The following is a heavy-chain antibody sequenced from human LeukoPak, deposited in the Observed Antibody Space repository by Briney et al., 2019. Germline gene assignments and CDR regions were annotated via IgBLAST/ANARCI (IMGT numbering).Heavy chain of an antibody. D-gene: IGHD4-17*01. V-gene: IGHV3-21*01. Sequence: GGSLRLSCAASGFIFSSYAMNWVRQAPGKGLEWVSSISGSGSYIHYADSMKGRFTISRDNAKKSVYLHMSRLRAEDTAVYYCARGLGSGDYVANAFDFWGRGATVSVS. J-gene: IGHJ3*01. CDR1: GFIFSSYA. CDR3: ARGLGSGDYVANAFDF. CDR2: ISGSGSYI.